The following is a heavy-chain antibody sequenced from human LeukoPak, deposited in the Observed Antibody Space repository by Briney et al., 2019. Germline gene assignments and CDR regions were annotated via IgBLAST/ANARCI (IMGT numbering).Heavy chain of an antibody. CDR3: ARDGLVDGYVAYYFDY. J-gene: IGHJ4*02. D-gene: IGHD2-21*01. V-gene: IGHV1-2*02. CDR1: GYTFTGYY. CDR2: INPNSGGT. Sequence: ASVKVSCKASGYTFTGYYMHWVRQAPGQGLEWMGWINPNSGGTNYAQKFQGRVTMTRDTSISTAYMELSRLRSDDTAVYYCARDGLVDGYVAYYFDYWGQGTLVTVSS.